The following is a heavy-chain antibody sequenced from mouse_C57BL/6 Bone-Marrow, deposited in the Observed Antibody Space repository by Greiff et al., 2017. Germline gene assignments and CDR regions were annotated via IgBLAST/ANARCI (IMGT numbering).Heavy chain of an antibody. Sequence: VQLQQSGAELVKPGASVKMSCKASGYTFTSYWITWVKQRPGQGLEWIGDIYPGSGSTNYNEKFKSKATLTVDTSSSTAYMQLSSLTSEDSAVYYCARPYYSNDGYFDVWGTGTTVTVSS. V-gene: IGHV1-55*01. J-gene: IGHJ1*03. CDR1: GYTFTSYW. CDR3: ARPYYSNDGYFDV. CDR2: IYPGSGST. D-gene: IGHD2-5*01.